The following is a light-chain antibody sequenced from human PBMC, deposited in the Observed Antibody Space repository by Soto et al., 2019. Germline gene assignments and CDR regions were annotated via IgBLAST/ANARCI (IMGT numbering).Light chain of an antibody. Sequence: EIVMTQSPATLSVPPGERATLSCRASQSVANNLAWYQQKPGQAPRLLIYGASTRATNIPARFSGSGSGTEFTLTISSLQSEDFAVYYCQQRSNWITFGQGTRLEIK. J-gene: IGKJ5*01. V-gene: IGKV3-15*01. CDR1: QSVANN. CDR2: GAS. CDR3: QQRSNWIT.